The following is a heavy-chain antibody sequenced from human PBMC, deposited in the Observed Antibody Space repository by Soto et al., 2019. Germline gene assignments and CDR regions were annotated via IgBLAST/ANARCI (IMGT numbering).Heavy chain of an antibody. V-gene: IGHV4-31*03. D-gene: IGHD2-21*02. Sequence: QVQLQESGPGLVKPSQTLSLTCTVSGGSISSGGYYWSWIRQHPGKGLEWIGYIYYSGSTYYNPSLQSRVTISVDTSKNQFSLKLSSVTAADTAVYYCARQSYCGGDCYSTPFDYWGQGTLVTVSS. CDR1: GGSISSGGYY. CDR2: IYYSGST. J-gene: IGHJ4*02. CDR3: ARQSYCGGDCYSTPFDY.